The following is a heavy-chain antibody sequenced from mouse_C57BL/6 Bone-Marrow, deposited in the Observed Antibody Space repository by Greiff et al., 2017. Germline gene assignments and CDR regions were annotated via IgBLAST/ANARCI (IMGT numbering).Heavy chain of an antibody. CDR1: GYAFSSSW. CDR3: AGYYSNYVNY. CDR2: IYPGDGGT. D-gene: IGHD2-5*01. J-gene: IGHJ2*01. V-gene: IGHV1-82*01. Sequence: VQLLQSGPELVKPGASVKIPCKASGYAFSSSWMTWVKQRPGKGLEWIGRIYPGDGGTNYNGKFKGKATLTADKTSSTAYMQLSSLTSEDSSVYFCAGYYSNYVNYWGQGTTLTVSS.